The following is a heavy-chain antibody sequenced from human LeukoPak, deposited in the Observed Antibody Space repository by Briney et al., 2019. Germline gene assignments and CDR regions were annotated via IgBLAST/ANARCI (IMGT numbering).Heavy chain of an antibody. CDR2: MNPNSGNT. V-gene: IGHV1-8*01. CDR3: ARALITMVRGDNWFDP. CDR1: GYTFTSYD. Sequence: ASVKVSCKASGYTFTSYDINWVRQATGQGLEWMGWMNPNSGNTGYAQKFQGRVTMTRNTSISTAYMELSSLRSEDTAVYYCARALITMVRGDNWFDPWGQGTLVTVSS. J-gene: IGHJ5*02. D-gene: IGHD3-10*01.